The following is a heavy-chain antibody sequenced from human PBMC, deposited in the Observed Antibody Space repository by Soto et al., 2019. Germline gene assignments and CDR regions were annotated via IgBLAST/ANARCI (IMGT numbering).Heavy chain of an antibody. CDR2: INPLSGST. CDR3: ARGTWDSSGWYTFPSDY. Sequence: GASVKVSCKASGYTFTSYYIHWVRQAPGQGLEWMGIINPLSGSTAYAQKFQGRVTLTRDTSTNTVSMELSSLRSEDTAVYYCARGTWDSSGWYTFPSDYWGQGTVVTVS. D-gene: IGHD6-19*01. V-gene: IGHV1-46*01. CDR1: GYTFTSYY. J-gene: IGHJ4*02.